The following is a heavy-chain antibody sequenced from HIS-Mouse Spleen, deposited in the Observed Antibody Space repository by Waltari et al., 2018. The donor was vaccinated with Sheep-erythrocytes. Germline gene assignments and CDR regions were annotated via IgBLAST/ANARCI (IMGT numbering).Heavy chain of an antibody. CDR2: ISSSSSYI. CDR1: GLTFSSFS. Sequence: EVQLVESGGGLVKPGGSLRLCWSASGLTFSSFSMNWVRQAPGKGLEWVSSISSSSSYIYYADSVKGRFTISRDNAKNSLYLQMNSLRAEDTAVYYCARVASGATFDYWGQGTLVTVSS. CDR3: ARVASGATFDY. V-gene: IGHV3-21*01. J-gene: IGHJ4*02. D-gene: IGHD1-26*01.